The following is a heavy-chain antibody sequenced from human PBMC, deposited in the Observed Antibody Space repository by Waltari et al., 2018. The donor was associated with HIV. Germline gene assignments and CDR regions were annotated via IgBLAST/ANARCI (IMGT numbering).Heavy chain of an antibody. D-gene: IGHD2-15*01. J-gene: IGHJ4*02. CDR3: VRDDPGYGPIDY. Sequence: DVYLVESGGGVVKTGTSIRLTCEASGFDLRHYSMNWVRQSPMGGLEWVASSRRGSNDRHYLDSVRGRFVISRDDSESSVYLQMESLREEDTATYVCVRDDPGYGPIDYWGQGTLVTV. CDR1: GFDLRHYS. CDR2: SRRGSNDR. V-gene: IGHV3-21*04.